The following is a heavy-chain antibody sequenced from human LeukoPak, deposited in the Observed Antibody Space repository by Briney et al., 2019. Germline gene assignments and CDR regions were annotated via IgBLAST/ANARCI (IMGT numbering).Heavy chain of an antibody. CDR3: ARERWRGYYDFWSGYSPYNWFDP. J-gene: IGHJ5*02. V-gene: IGHV4-4*02. Sequence: PSGTLSLTCAVSGGSISSSNWWSWVRQPPGKGLEWIGEIYHSGSTNYNPSLKSRVTISVDKSKNQFSLKLSSVTAADTAVYYCARERWRGYYDFWSGYSPYNWFDPWGQGTLVTVSS. D-gene: IGHD3-3*01. CDR1: GGSISSSNW. CDR2: IYHSGST.